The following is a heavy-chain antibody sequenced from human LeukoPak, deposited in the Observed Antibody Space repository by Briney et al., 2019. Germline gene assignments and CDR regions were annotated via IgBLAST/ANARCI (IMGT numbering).Heavy chain of an antibody. J-gene: IGHJ6*03. CDR3: ARVPGYDLSRYYYMDV. CDR2: IIPIFGTA. V-gene: IGHV1-69*06. Sequence: GASVKVSCKASGYTFTGYYMHWVRQAPGQGLEWMGGIIPIFGTANYAQKFQGRVTITADKSTSTAYMELSSLRSEDTAVYYCARVPGYDLSRYYYMDVWGKGTTVTVSS. CDR1: GYTFTGYY. D-gene: IGHD5-12*01.